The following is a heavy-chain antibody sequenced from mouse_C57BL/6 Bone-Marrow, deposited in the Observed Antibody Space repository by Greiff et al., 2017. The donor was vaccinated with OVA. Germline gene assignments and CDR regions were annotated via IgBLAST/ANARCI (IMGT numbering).Heavy chain of an antibody. V-gene: IGHV1-7*01. Sequence: QVQLQQSGAELANPGASVKMSCKASGSPFTSSCMHLVKPRPGQGLDWIGSITPSTGYTEYNQKFKDKATLTADKSSSTAYMQLSSLTSEDSAVYYCARSGNYAMDYWGQGTSVTVSS. CDR2: ITPSTGYT. D-gene: IGHD2-14*01. CDR3: ARSGNYAMDY. J-gene: IGHJ4*01. CDR1: GSPFTSSC.